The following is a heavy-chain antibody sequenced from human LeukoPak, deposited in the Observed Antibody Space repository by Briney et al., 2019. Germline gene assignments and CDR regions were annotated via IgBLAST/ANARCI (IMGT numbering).Heavy chain of an antibody. CDR1: GVSFSGYY. D-gene: IGHD2-15*01. Sequence: KSSETLSLTCDVYGVSFSGYYWTWIRQTPEKGLEWVGEIIHNGSRSVNPSVESRVTISVDTSKNQFSLKLTSLTAADTSVYYCVRGFCRGDSCYSAEYFQHWGQGTLVTVSS. CDR3: VRGFCRGDSCYSAEYFQH. CDR2: IIHNGSR. V-gene: IGHV4-34*01. J-gene: IGHJ1*01.